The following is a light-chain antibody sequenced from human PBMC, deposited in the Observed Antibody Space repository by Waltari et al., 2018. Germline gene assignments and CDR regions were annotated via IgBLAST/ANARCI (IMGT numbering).Light chain of an antibody. Sequence: AIQDSVSTIFSWSQHDPGPAPGLFLYVSSNRAPGILDRFSGSGSGTDFTLTISRLEPEDFAVYYCQQYGSSPLAFGQGTKVEIK. J-gene: IGKJ1*01. V-gene: IGKV3-20*01. CDR3: QQYGSSPLA. CDR2: VSS. CDR1: QDSVSTIF.